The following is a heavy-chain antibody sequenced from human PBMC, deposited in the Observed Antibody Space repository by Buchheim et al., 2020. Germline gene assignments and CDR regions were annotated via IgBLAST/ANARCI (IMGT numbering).Heavy chain of an antibody. V-gene: IGHV4-39*01. CDR2: IYYSGST. J-gene: IGHJ5*02. CDR3: ASHPTFAVAGTGWFDP. CDR1: GGSISSSSYY. Sequence: QLQLQESGPGLVKPSETLSLTCTVSGGSISSSSYYWGWIRQPPGKGLEWIGSIYYSGSTYYNPSLKSRVTISVDPSKNQFSLKLSSVTAADTAVYYCASHPTFAVAGTGWFDPWGQGTL. D-gene: IGHD6-19*01.